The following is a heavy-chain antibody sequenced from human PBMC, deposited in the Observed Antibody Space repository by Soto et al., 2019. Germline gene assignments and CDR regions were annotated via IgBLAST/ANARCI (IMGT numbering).Heavy chain of an antibody. D-gene: IGHD3-10*01. V-gene: IGHV3-23*01. CDR2: ISGSAVST. J-gene: IGHJ5*02. CDR1: GFTFSSYA. Sequence: GGSLRLSCAPSGFTFSSYAMSWVRQAPGKGLEWVSSISGSAVSTYYADSVRGRFTISRDNSKNTLYLQMNTLRAEDTAVYYCAKDRDGSGTYYWTWFDPWGQGTLVTVSS. CDR3: AKDRDGSGTYYWTWFDP.